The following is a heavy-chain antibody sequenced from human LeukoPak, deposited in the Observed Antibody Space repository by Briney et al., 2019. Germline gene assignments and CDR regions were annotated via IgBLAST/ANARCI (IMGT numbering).Heavy chain of an antibody. J-gene: IGHJ6*04. V-gene: IGHV5-10-1*01. CDR1: GYSFTSYW. CDR3: ARAGMDIVIVPAAMQAYYYGMDV. D-gene: IGHD2-2*03. CDR2: IDPSDSYT. Sequence: PGASLRISCQGSGYSFTSYWINWVRQMPGKGLEWMGRIDPSDSYTNYSPSFQGHVTISADKSISTAYLQWSSLKASDTAIYYCARAGMDIVIVPAAMQAYYYGMDVWGKGTTVTVSS.